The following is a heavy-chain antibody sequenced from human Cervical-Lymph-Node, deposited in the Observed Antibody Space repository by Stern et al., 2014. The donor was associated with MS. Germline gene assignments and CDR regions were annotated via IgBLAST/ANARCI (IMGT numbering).Heavy chain of an antibody. D-gene: IGHD6-13*01. CDR1: GYTFTTYW. CDR2: IYPRDSDA. Sequence: EVQLLESGAEVKKPGESVKISCKASGYTFTTYWIRWVRQAPGKGLEWMGIIYPRDSDASLTPGFQGQVTISVDKSTTTAYLTCSSLKAADTAMYYCARRERAAEIDFWGQGTLVTVSS. CDR3: ARRERAAEIDF. V-gene: IGHV5-51*01. J-gene: IGHJ4*02.